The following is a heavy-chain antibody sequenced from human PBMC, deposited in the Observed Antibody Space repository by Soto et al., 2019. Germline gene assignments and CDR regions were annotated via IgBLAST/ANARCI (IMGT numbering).Heavy chain of an antibody. CDR1: GFTFGDYA. Sequence: PGGSLRLSCTASGFTFGDYAMSWFRQAPGKGLEWVGFIRSKAYGGTTEYAASVKGRFTISRDDSKSIAYLQMNSLKTEDTAVYYCTRAPVNPFGGVISWFDPWGQGTLVTVSS. CDR3: TRAPVNPFGGVISWFDP. J-gene: IGHJ5*02. CDR2: IRSKAYGGTT. V-gene: IGHV3-49*03. D-gene: IGHD3-16*01.